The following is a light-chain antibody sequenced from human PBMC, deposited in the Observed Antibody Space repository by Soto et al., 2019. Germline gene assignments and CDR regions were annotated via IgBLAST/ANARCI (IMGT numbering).Light chain of an antibody. CDR2: DVS. CDR3: QQYNNWPFS. CDR1: QGVTTN. V-gene: IGKV3-15*01. Sequence: TQSPGTLSVSPGERATLSCRAGQGVTTNFAWYQQKSGQSPRLLIYDVSIRATGVPARFSGTGSETDFTLTISGLQSDDSAVYFCQQYNNWPFSFGQGTRLEI. J-gene: IGKJ5*01.